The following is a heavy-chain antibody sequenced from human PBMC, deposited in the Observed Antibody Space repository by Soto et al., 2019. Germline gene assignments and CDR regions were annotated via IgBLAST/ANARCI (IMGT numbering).Heavy chain of an antibody. J-gene: IGHJ3*02. D-gene: IGHD3-9*01. CDR2: IYYSGST. V-gene: IGHV4-61*01. Sequence: QVQLQESGPGLVKPSETLSLTCTVSGGSVSSGSYYWSWIRQPPGKGLEWIGYIYYSGSTNYNPSLKSRVTISVDTSKNQFSLKLSSVTAADTAVYYCAHYDISTRFPAFDIWGQGTMVTVSS. CDR1: GGSVSSGSYY. CDR3: AHYDISTRFPAFDI.